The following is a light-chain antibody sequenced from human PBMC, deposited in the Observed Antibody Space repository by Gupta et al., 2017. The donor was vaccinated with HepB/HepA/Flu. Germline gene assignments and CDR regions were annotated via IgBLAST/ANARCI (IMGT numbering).Light chain of an antibody. CDR2: KAS. Sequence: DIQMTQSPSTLSASVGDRVIITCRASQTISNWLAWYQQKPGKAPNLLIYKASSLESGVPSRFSGSGSGTEFTLTISSLQPDDFATYYCQQENNSPATFGGGTKVEIK. CDR3: QQENNSPAT. J-gene: IGKJ4*01. V-gene: IGKV1-5*03. CDR1: QTISNW.